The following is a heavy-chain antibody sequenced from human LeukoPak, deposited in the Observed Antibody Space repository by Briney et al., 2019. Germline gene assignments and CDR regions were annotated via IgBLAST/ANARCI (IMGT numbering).Heavy chain of an antibody. CDR1: GFTFSSYS. D-gene: IGHD4-23*01. J-gene: IGHJ4*02. CDR3: ARNSRVASTSGLNY. CDR2: ISSSSSYI. Sequence: GSLRLSCAASGFTFSSYSMNWVRQAPGKGLEWVSSISSSSSYIYYADSVKGRFTISRDNAKNSLYLQMNSLRSDDTAFYYCARNSRVASTSGLNYWGQGTLVTVSS. V-gene: IGHV3-21*04.